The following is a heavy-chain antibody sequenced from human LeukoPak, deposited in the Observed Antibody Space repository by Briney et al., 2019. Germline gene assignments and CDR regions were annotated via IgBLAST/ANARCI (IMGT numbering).Heavy chain of an antibody. V-gene: IGHV3-23*01. CDR2: ISGDSVTT. Sequence: GGSLRLSCAASGFTFSNYAMNWVRQAPGKGLEWVSAISGDSVTTYYTDSVKGRFTISRDNSKYTLYLQVSSLRAEDTAVYYCARKLLQHDRDGPSFDYWGQGTLVTVSS. J-gene: IGHJ4*02. CDR3: ARKLLQHDRDGPSFDY. CDR1: GFTFSNYA. D-gene: IGHD5-24*01.